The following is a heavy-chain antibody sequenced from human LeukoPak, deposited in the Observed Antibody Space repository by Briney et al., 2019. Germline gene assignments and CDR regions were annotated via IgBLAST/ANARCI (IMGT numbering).Heavy chain of an antibody. J-gene: IGHJ4*02. V-gene: IGHV4-59*12. CDR1: GGSISSYY. CDR3: ARFTTFGVVDY. CDR2: IYYSGST. D-gene: IGHD3-3*01. Sequence: SETLSLTCTVSGGSISSYYWSWIRQPPGKGLEWIGYIYYSGSTNYNPSLKSRVSISVDRSKNQFSLKLSSVTAADTAVYYCARFTTFGVVDYWGQGTLVTVSS.